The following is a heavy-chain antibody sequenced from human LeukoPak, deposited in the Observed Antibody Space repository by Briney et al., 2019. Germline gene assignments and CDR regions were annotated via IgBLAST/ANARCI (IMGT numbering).Heavy chain of an antibody. CDR2: INSDGSST. CDR3: ARVWGSDAFDI. V-gene: IGHV3-74*01. CDR1: GFPFSHYW. J-gene: IGHJ3*02. D-gene: IGHD3-16*01. Sequence: GSLRLSCAASGFPFSHYWMQWVRQAPGKGLVWVSRINSDGSSTTYADSVKGRFTISRDNAKNTLYLQMNSLRAEDTAEYYCARVWGSDAFDIWGQGTMVTVSS.